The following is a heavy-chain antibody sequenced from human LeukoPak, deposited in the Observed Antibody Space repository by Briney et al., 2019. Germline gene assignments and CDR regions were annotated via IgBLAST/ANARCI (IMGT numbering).Heavy chain of an antibody. Sequence: GSLRLSCSASGFAFNTYAMNWVRQAPGKGLEWVSSISGGGGATYSADSVKGRFTISRDNSKNTLYLQMNNVRPEDTALYYCARKNPAGRDFDYWGQGTLVTVSS. CDR2: ISGGGGAT. CDR1: GFAFNTYA. V-gene: IGHV3-23*01. CDR3: ARKNPAGRDFDY. D-gene: IGHD1-26*01. J-gene: IGHJ4*02.